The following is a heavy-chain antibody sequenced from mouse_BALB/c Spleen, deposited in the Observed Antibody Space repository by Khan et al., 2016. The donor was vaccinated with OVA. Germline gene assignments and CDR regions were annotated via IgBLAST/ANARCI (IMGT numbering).Heavy chain of an antibody. CDR2: IYPGSFNT. D-gene: IGHD2-3*01. Sequence: QVQLQQSGPELVKPGASVRISCKASGYTFTTYYIHWVKQRPGQGLEWIGWIYPGSFNTNYNEKFKAKATLTADKSSNTAYMQLSSLTSEDSAVCLGASDDYFLGEAMDYWGQGTSVTVSS. CDR1: GYTFTTYY. CDR3: ASDDYFLGEAMDY. V-gene: IGHV1S56*01. J-gene: IGHJ4*01.